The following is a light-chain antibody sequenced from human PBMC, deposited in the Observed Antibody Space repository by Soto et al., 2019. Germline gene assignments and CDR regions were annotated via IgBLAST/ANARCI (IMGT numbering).Light chain of an antibody. CDR1: RSNIGSNT. Sequence: QLVLSQPPSGSGTPGQRVTISCSGSRSNIGSNTVNWYQQLPGTAPKLLIYSNNQRPSGVPDRFSGSKSGTSASLAVRGLQSEDEADYYCAAWDDSLNGHVVFGGGTQLTVL. J-gene: IGLJ2*01. CDR2: SNN. V-gene: IGLV1-44*01. CDR3: AAWDDSLNGHVV.